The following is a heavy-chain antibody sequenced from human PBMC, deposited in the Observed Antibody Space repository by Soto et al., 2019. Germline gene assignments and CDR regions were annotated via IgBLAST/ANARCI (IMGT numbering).Heavy chain of an antibody. CDR1: GYTFTSYY. J-gene: IGHJ6*03. CDR2: INPSGGST. Sequence: ASVKVSCKASGYTFTSYYMHWVRQAPGQGLEWMGIINPSGGSTSYAQRFQGRVTMTRDTSTSTVYMELSSLRSEDTAVYYCARGTYYDFWSGPTLCYYYMDVWGKGTTVTVSS. CDR3: ARGTYYDFWSGPTLCYYYMDV. D-gene: IGHD3-3*01. V-gene: IGHV1-46*03.